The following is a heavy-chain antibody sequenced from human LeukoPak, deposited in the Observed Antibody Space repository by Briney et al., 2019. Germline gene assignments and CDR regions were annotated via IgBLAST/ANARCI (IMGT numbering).Heavy chain of an antibody. CDR1: GGSISSGSYY. J-gene: IGHJ4*02. V-gene: IGHV4-61*10. Sequence: SETLSLTCTVSGGSISSGSYYWSWIRQPAGKGLEWIGYIYYSGSTNYNPSLKSRVTISVDTSKNQFSLKLSSVTAADTAVYYCATNGPGDSVDYWGQGTLVTVSS. D-gene: IGHD4-17*01. CDR2: IYYSGST. CDR3: ATNGPGDSVDY.